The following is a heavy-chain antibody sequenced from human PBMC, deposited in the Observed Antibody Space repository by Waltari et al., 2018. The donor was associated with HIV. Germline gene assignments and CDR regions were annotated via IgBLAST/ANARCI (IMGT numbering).Heavy chain of an antibody. Sequence: QVQLVESGGGLVNPGGSLRLYCATAGFTFSDYYMTWIRQAPGKGLEWVSYIRSDTDTIYYADSVKGRFTISRDNAKNSLYLQMNRLSVEDTAVYYCARLKYSSGFFDYWGQGALVTVSS. CDR3: ARLKYSSGFFDY. CDR2: IRSDTDTI. CDR1: GFTFSDYY. J-gene: IGHJ4*02. V-gene: IGHV3-11*01. D-gene: IGHD6-19*01.